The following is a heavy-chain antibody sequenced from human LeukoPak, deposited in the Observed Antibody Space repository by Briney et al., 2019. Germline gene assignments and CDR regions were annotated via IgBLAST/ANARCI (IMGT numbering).Heavy chain of an antibody. CDR3: AKDEATSGGGLAS. V-gene: IGHV3-53*01. CDR2: MYTGGTT. J-gene: IGHJ5*01. D-gene: IGHD3-16*01. CDR1: GFTVSGTH. Sequence: GGSLRLSCAASGFTVSGTHMSWVRQAPGKGLEWVSAMYTGGTTYYADSVTGRFTVSRDTSRDTLFLHMNSLRADDTAIYYCAKDEATSGGGLASWGQGTLVIVSS.